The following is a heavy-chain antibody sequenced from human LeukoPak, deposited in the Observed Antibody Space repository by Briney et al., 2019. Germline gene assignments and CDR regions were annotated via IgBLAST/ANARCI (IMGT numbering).Heavy chain of an antibody. Sequence: SQTLSLTCTVSGGSISSGDYYWSWIRQPPGKGLDWIGHIDYSGSTYYIPSLKSRVTISVDTSKNQFSLKLSSVTAADTAVYYCARTYDYVWGSYRYTFDYWGQGTLVTVSS. CDR2: IDYSGST. V-gene: IGHV4-30-4*08. CDR1: GGSISSGDYY. D-gene: IGHD3-16*02. CDR3: ARTYDYVWGSYRYTFDY. J-gene: IGHJ4*02.